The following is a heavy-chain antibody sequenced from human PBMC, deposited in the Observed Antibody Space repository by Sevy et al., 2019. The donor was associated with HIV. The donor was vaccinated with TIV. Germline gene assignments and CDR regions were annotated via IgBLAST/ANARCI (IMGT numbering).Heavy chain of an antibody. CDR3: ATSPGRRDAFDI. CDR2: ISSSNNYR. V-gene: IGHV3-21*01. Sequence: WGSLRLSCAVSEFTFSSYSMNWIRQAPGKGLEWVSSISSSNNYRDYPDPLKGRFTISRDNAKNSLYLQMNSLIVEETAVYYCATSPGRRDAFDIWGRGTMVTVSS. J-gene: IGHJ3*02. CDR1: EFTFSSYS.